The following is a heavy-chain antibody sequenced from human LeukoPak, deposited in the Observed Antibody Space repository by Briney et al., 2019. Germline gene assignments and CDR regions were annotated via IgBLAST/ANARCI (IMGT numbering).Heavy chain of an antibody. Sequence: PGGSLRLSCAASGFTFSSYWMHWVRQAPGKGLVWVSRINSDGSSTSYADSVKGRFTISRDNSKNPLYLQMNSLRAEDTALYYCAKTHPPYYDSSGYYHFDYWGQGTLVTVSS. V-gene: IGHV3-74*01. CDR1: GFTFSSYW. CDR2: INSDGSST. CDR3: AKTHPPYYDSSGYYHFDY. D-gene: IGHD3-22*01. J-gene: IGHJ4*02.